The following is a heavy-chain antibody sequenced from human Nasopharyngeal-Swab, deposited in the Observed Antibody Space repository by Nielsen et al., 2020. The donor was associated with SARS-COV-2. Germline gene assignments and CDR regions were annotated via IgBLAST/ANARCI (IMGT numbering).Heavy chain of an antibody. CDR3: AAAPSGDYGGY. D-gene: IGHD4-23*01. V-gene: IGHV3-7*01. Sequence: GESLKISCAASGFPFDRYWMSWVRQAPGKGLEWVANIKQDGSEKYYVDSVRGRFTISRDNAQNSVSLQMNSLRAEDTAVYYCAAAPSGDYGGYWGQGTLVTVSS. CDR1: GFPFDRYW. CDR2: IKQDGSEK. J-gene: IGHJ4*02.